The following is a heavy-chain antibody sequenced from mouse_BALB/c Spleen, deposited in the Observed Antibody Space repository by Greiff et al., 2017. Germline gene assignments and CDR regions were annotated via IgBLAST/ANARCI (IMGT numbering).Heavy chain of an antibody. Sequence: VNVVESGPGLVQPSQSLSFTCTVSGFSFTSYGVHWVRQSPGQGLEWLGVIWSGGSTDYNAAFISRLSISKDNSKSQVFFKMNSLQANDTAIDYCARNCEGNYWYIDDWGAGTTVTVSA. CDR3: ARNCEGNYWYIDD. CDR2: IWSGGST. CDR1: GFSFTSYG. D-gene: IGHD2-1*01. V-gene: IGHV2-2*02. J-gene: IGHJ1*01.